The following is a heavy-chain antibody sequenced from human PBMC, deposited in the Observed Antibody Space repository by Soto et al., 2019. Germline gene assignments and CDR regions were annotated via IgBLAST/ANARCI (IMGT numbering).Heavy chain of an antibody. J-gene: IGHJ5*02. CDR2: INPNSGGT. CDR1: GYTFTGYY. Sequence: ASVKVSCKAPGYTFTGYYMHWVRQAPGQGLEWMGWINPNSGGTNYAQKFQGRVTMTRDTSISTAYMELSRLRSDDTAVYYCARDQRSTSRPFHGYNWFDPWGQGTLVTVSS. CDR3: ARDQRSTSRPFHGYNWFDP. D-gene: IGHD2-2*01. V-gene: IGHV1-2*02.